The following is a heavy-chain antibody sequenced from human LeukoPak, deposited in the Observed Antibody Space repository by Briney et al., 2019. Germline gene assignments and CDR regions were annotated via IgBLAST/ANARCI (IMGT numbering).Heavy chain of an antibody. V-gene: IGHV3-23*01. CDR3: ANDGAYYDSNTDAFDI. CDR1: GFTFSNYA. D-gene: IGHD3-22*01. CDR2: ISGSGGST. J-gene: IGHJ3*02. Sequence: GGSLRLSCAASGFTFSNYAMSWVRQAPGKGLEWVSAISGSGGSTYYADSVKGRFTVSRDNSKNTLYLQMNSLRAEDTAVYYCANDGAYYDSNTDAFDIWGQGTTVTVSS.